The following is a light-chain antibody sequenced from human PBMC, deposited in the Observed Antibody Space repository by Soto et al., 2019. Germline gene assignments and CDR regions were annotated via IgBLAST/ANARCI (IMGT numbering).Light chain of an antibody. CDR1: SSDDGGYNY. CDR3: GSYTSSSTWV. V-gene: IGLV2-14*01. J-gene: IGLJ3*02. CDR2: EVS. Sequence: QSALTQPASVSGSPGQSITISCTGTSSDDGGYNYVSWYQQHPGKAPKLMIYEVSNRPSGVSNRFSGSKSGNTASLTISGLQAEDEADYYCGSYTSSSTWVFGGGTKLTVL.